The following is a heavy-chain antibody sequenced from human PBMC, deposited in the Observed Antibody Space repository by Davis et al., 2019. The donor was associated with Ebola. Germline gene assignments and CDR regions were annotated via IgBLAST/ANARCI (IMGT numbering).Heavy chain of an antibody. CDR2: IYYSGST. Sequence: GSLRLSCTVSGGSISSYYWSWIRQPPGKGLEWIGYIYYSGSTNYNPSLKSRVTISVDTSKNQFSLKLSSVTAADTAVYYCARGGGWILLWPRSMDVWGQGTTVTVSS. CDR1: GGSISSYY. J-gene: IGHJ6*02. CDR3: ARGGGWILLWPRSMDV. D-gene: IGHD5-18*01. V-gene: IGHV4-59*12.